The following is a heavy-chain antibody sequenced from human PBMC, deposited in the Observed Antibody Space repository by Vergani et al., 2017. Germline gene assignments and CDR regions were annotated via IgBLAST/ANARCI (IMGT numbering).Heavy chain of an antibody. D-gene: IGHD6-13*01. CDR3: ARDRAAAGYYFDY. J-gene: IGHJ4*02. CDR1: GYTFTAYY. Sequence: QVQLVQSGAEVGKPGASVKISCKASGYTFTAYYIHWVRQAPEQGLEWVGVISPDGFSTFYAQKFQGRVTITRDTSTSTVYVEVTSLRSDDTAVYYCARDRAAAGYYFDYWGQGTLVTVSS. V-gene: IGHV1-46*01. CDR2: ISPDGFST.